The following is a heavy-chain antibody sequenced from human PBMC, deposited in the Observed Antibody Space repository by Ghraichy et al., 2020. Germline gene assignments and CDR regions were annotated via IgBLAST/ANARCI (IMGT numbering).Heavy chain of an antibody. D-gene: IGHD3-22*01. CDR2: TYYRSKWYN. CDR1: GDSVSSNSAA. J-gene: IGHJ2*01. Sequence: SQTLSLTCAISGDSVSSNSAAWNWIRQSPSRGLEWLGRTYYRSKWYNDYAVSVKSRITINPDTSKNQFSLQLNSVTPEDTAVYYCARDIAELQNYYDSSGYVPYWYFDLWGRGTLVTVSS. CDR3: ARDIAELQNYYDSSGYVPYWYFDL. V-gene: IGHV6-1*01.